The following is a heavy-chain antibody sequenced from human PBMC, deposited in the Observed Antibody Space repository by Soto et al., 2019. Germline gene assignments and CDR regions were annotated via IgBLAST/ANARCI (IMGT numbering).Heavy chain of an antibody. CDR1: GGTFSSYS. CDR3: ARDGLDFWSGYYPLRGWFDP. D-gene: IGHD3-3*01. J-gene: IGHJ5*02. CDR2: IIPIFGTA. Sequence: ASVKVSCKASGGTFSSYSISWVRQAPGQGLECMGGIIPIFGTANYAQKFQGRVTITADKSTSTAYMELSSLRSEDTAVYYCARDGLDFWSGYYPLRGWFDPWGQGTLVTVSS. V-gene: IGHV1-69*06.